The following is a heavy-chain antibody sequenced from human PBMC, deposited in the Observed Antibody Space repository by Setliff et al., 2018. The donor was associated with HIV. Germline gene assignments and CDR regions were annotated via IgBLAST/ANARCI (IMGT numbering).Heavy chain of an antibody. D-gene: IGHD4-4*01. CDR1: GGSIRSSYY. V-gene: IGHV4-39*07. Sequence: PSETLSLTCTVSGGSIRSSYYWGWIRQPPGKGLEWIGSIYYSGNTYYNPSLKSRVTISVDASRNQFSLKLSSVTAADTAVYYCAREPDSIPYDYWGQGTLVTVSS. J-gene: IGHJ4*02. CDR2: IYYSGNT. CDR3: AREPDSIPYDY.